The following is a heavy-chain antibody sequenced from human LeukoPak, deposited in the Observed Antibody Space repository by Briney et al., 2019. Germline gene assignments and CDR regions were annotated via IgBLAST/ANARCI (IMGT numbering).Heavy chain of an antibody. CDR1: GFTFSSYA. CDR3: AKEKSPYNWNDGYYYGMDV. V-gene: IGHV3-23*01. CDR2: ISGSGGST. D-gene: IGHD1-20*01. Sequence: GGSLRLSCVASGFTFSSYAMSWVRQAPGKGLEWVSAISGSGGSTYYADSVKGRFTISRDNSKNTLYLQMNSLRAEDTAVYFCAKEKSPYNWNDGYYYGMDVWGQGTTVTVSS. J-gene: IGHJ6*02.